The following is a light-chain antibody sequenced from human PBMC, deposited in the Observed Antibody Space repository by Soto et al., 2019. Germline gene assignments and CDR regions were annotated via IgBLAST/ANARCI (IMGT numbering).Light chain of an antibody. CDR2: DAS. CDR3: QQVNSYPVT. Sequence: DIPLTQSPSFLSASIGDRVTITCRASQGINNYLAWYQQRPGKAPNLLIYDASTLQSGVPSRFSGSGSGTEFTLTISSLQPEDLATYYCQQVNSYPVTFGGGTKVEIK. J-gene: IGKJ4*01. V-gene: IGKV1-9*01. CDR1: QGINNY.